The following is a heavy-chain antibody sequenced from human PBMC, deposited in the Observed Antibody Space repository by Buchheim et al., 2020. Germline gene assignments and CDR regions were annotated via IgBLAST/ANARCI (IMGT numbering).Heavy chain of an antibody. D-gene: IGHD3-10*01. CDR3: AGDRSRGATDY. V-gene: IGHV3-48*01. J-gene: IGHJ4*02. Sequence: EVQLVESGGGLVQPGGSLRLSCAASRFTFSSYSMNWVRQAPGKGLEWVSYISSSSSSIYYADSVKGRFTISRDNAKNSLYLQMNSMRGEDTAVYYCAGDRSRGATDYWGQGTL. CDR1: RFTFSSYS. CDR2: ISSSSSSI.